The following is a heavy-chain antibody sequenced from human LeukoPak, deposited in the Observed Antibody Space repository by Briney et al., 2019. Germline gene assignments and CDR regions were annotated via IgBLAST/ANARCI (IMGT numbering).Heavy chain of an antibody. CDR1: GFTFSSYA. CDR2: ISGSDGSI. J-gene: IGHJ4*02. Sequence: PGGSLRLSCAASGFTFSSYAMSWVRQAPGRGLEWVSAISGSDGSIYYADSVKGRFTISRDNSKNTLYLQMNSLSAEDTAVYYCEKESSSMVNLYFDYWGQGTLVTVSS. CDR3: EKESSSMVNLYFDY. D-gene: IGHD3-10*01. V-gene: IGHV3-23*01.